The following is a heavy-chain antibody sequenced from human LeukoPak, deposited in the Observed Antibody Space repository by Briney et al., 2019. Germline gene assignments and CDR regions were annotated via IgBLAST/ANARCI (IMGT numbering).Heavy chain of an antibody. D-gene: IGHD3-16*01. V-gene: IGHV1-69*04. Sequence: SVKVSCKASGGTFSSYAISWVRQAPGQGLEWMGRIIPILGIANYAQKFQGRVTITADKSTSTAYMELSSLRSEDTAVYYCAKDQVMITFGGPKAFDIWGQGTMVTVSS. CDR2: IIPILGIA. CDR1: GGTFSSYA. CDR3: AKDQVMITFGGPKAFDI. J-gene: IGHJ3*02.